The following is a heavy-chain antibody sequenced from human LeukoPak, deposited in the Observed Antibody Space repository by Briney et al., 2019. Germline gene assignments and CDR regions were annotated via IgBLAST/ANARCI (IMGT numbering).Heavy chain of an antibody. J-gene: IGHJ4*02. CDR3: ARGLEYYYDSSGYYY. CDR1: GYTFTSYG. V-gene: IGHV1-18*01. Sequence: WASVKVSCTASGYTFTSYGISWVRQAPGQGLEWMGWISAYNGNTNYAQKLQGRVTMTTDTSTSTAYMELRSLRSDDTAVYYCARGLEYYYDSSGYYYWGQGTLVTVSS. D-gene: IGHD3-22*01. CDR2: ISAYNGNT.